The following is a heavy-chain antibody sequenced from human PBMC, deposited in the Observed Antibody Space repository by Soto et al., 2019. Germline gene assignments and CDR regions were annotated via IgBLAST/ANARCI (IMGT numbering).Heavy chain of an antibody. D-gene: IGHD3-10*01. J-gene: IGHJ6*02. V-gene: IGHV3-23*01. Sequence: GGSLRLSCAASGFTFSSYAMSWVRQAPGKGLEWVSAISGSGGSTYYADSVKGRFTISRDNSKNTLYLQMNSLRAEDTAVYYCAKSARMVRGVIITTQNYYYYGMDVWGQGTTVTVS. CDR1: GFTFSSYA. CDR3: AKSARMVRGVIITTQNYYYYGMDV. CDR2: ISGSGGST.